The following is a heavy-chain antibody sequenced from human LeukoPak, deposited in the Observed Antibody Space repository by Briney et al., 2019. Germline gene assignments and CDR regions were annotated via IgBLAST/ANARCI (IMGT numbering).Heavy chain of an antibody. J-gene: IGHJ3*02. D-gene: IGHD2-15*01. V-gene: IGHV3-23*01. Sequence: GGSLRLSCAASGFTFSTHAMSWVRQAPGKGLEWVSAIRGSGGRTYHAVSVKGRFTISRDHAKNTLFLQMNSLRAEDTAIYYCAMTMKYCSGGTCQEAFEIWGQGAMVTVSS. CDR3: AMTMKYCSGGTCQEAFEI. CDR2: IRGSGGRT. CDR1: GFTFSTHA.